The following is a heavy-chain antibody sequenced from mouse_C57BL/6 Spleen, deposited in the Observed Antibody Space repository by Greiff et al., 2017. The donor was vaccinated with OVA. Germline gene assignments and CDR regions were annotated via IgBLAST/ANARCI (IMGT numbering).Heavy chain of an antibody. CDR2: IYWDDDK. Sequence: ESGPGILQSSQTLSLTCSFSGFSLSTSGMGVSWIRQPSGKGLEWLAHIYWDDDKRYTPSLKSRLTISKDTSRNQVFLKITRVDTADTATYYGARREGETYYAMDYWGQGTSVTVSS. CDR3: ARREGETYYAMDY. CDR1: GFSLSTSGMG. J-gene: IGHJ4*01. V-gene: IGHV8-12*01.